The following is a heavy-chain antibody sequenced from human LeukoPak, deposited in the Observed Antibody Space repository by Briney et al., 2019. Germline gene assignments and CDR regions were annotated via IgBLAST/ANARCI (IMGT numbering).Heavy chain of an antibody. J-gene: IGHJ4*02. CDR2: INYNGAIT. CDR3: ASDRLGPSFSVSHFDL. Sequence: GGSLRLSCATSGFTFVDYGLSWVRRAPGKGLEWLCAINYNGAITDYADSVKGRFTISRDNAKNSLYLRMDSLRAEDTALYYCASDRLGPSFSVSHFDLWGQGTLVTVSS. CDR1: GFTFVDYG. D-gene: IGHD3-3*02. V-gene: IGHV3-20*04.